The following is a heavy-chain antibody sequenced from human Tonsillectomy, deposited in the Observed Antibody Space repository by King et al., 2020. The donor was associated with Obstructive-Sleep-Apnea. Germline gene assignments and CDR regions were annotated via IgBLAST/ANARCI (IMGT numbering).Heavy chain of an antibody. D-gene: IGHD6-13*01. Sequence: VQLVESGAEVKKPGESLRISCKGSGYSFTSYWISWVRQMPGKGLEWMGRIDPSDSKANYSPSFQGHVTISADKSISTAHLQWDNLKASDTAMYYCARRLIAAAYHGMDVWDQGTTVTVSS. CDR3: ARRLIAAAYHGMDV. V-gene: IGHV5-10-1*03. CDR2: IDPSDSKA. CDR1: GYSFTSYW. J-gene: IGHJ6*02.